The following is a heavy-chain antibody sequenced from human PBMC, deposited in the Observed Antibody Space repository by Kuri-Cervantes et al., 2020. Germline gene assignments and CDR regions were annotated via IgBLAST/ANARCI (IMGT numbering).Heavy chain of an antibody. D-gene: IGHD2-15*01. Sequence: GGSLRPSCPASGFTSDDYAMHWVRQAPGKGLEWVSGISWNSGSIGYADSVKGRFTISRDNAKNSLYLQMNSLRAEDTALYYCAEDIIEGIVVVVTATSAFDIWGQGTMVTVSS. V-gene: IGHV3-9*02. CDR1: GFTSDDYA. CDR3: AEDIIEGIVVVVTATSAFDI. CDR2: ISWNSGSI. J-gene: IGHJ3*02.